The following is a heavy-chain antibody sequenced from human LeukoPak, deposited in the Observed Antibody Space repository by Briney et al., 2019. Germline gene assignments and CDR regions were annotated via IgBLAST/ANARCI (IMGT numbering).Heavy chain of an antibody. CDR2: INWNGYST. CDR3: AKEGGRGSYYY. D-gene: IGHD1-26*01. CDR1: GFTVDKYG. J-gene: IGHJ4*02. Sequence: GGSLRLSCAASGFTVDKYGMSWVRQAPGKGLEWVAGINWNGYSTDYGDSVKGRFTISRDNSKNTLYLQMNSLRAEDTAVYYCAKEGGRGSYYYWGQGTLVTVSS. V-gene: IGHV3-20*04.